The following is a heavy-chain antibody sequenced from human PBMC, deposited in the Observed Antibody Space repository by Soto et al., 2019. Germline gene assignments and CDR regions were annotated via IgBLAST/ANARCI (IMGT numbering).Heavy chain of an antibody. D-gene: IGHD3-10*01. J-gene: IGHJ4*02. CDR3: ARDLQGAMVRGADDY. CDR2: IWYDGSNK. CDR1: GFTFSSYG. V-gene: IGHV3-33*01. Sequence: QVQLVESGGGVVQPGRSLRLSCAASGFTFSSYGMHWVRQAPGKGLEWVAVIWYDGSNKYYADSVKGRFTISRDNSKNTLYLQMNSLRAEDTAVYYCARDLQGAMVRGADDYWGQGTLVTVSS.